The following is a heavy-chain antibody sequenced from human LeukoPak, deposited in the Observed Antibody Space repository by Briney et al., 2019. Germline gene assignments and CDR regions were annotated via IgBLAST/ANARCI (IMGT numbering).Heavy chain of an antibody. CDR3: AGLRGGSLSPFDN. Sequence: SETLSLTCTVSGGSISSSSYYWGWIRRPPGKGLEWIGSIYYSGSTYYNPSLKSRVTISVDTSKNQFSLKLSSVMAADTAVYYCAGLRGGSLSPFDNWGQGTLVTVSS. V-gene: IGHV4-39*01. J-gene: IGHJ4*02. CDR1: GGSISSSSYY. CDR2: IYYSGST. D-gene: IGHD1-26*01.